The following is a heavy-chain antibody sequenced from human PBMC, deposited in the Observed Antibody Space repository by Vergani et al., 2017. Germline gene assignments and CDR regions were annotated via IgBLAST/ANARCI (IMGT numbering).Heavy chain of an antibody. CDR1: GYSLPELT. V-gene: IGHV1-24*01. CDR2: FDPEHGEV. CDR3: AIVTDYDDSSGYYLDH. J-gene: IGHJ4*02. D-gene: IGHD3-22*01. Sequence: QVQLVQSGSEVRKPGASVKVSCQVSGYSLPELTFHWVPPAPGKGLEWMGGFDPEHGEVTFAHHIQGRVTITEDRSTDTAYMELSSLRPEDKDLYYCAIVTDYDDSSGYYLDHWGQGTLVTVSS.